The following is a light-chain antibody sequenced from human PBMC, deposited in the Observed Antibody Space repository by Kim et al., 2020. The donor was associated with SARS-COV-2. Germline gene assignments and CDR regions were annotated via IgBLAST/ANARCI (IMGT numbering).Light chain of an antibody. Sequence: GQSVTMLGSGGSANVVKTDVYWYQHLPGAAPRLLLDANSQRPSGVPDRFSGSKSGTSASLAISGLRSEDEADYYCATWDDTLSARVFGGGTQLTVL. CDR2: ANS. CDR3: ATWDDTLSARV. CDR1: SANVVKTD. V-gene: IGLV1-47*02. J-gene: IGLJ3*02.